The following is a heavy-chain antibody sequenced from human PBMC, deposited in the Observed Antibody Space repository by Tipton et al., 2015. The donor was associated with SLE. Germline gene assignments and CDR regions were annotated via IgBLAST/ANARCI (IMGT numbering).Heavy chain of an antibody. CDR3: ARGPNWGGYFDY. V-gene: IGHV3-7*01. D-gene: IGHD7-27*01. CDR1: GFTFSNYW. Sequence: GSLRLSCAAAGFTFSNYWMSWVRQAPGKGLEWVANIKQDGSEKYYVDSVKGRFTISRDNAKNSLYLQMNSLRAEDTAVYYCARGPNWGGYFDYWGQGTLVTVSS. J-gene: IGHJ4*02. CDR2: IKQDGSEK.